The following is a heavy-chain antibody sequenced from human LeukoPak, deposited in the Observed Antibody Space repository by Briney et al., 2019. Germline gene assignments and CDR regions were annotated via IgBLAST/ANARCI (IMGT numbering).Heavy chain of an antibody. Sequence: PSETLSLTCAVYGGSFSGYYWSWIRQPPGKGLEWIGEINHSGSTNYNPSLKSRVTISLDTSKTQFSLKLSSVTAADTAVYYCARLGSSGWYYMDVWGKGTTVTISS. CDR2: INHSGST. CDR3: ARLGSSGWYYMDV. V-gene: IGHV4-34*01. CDR1: GGSFSGYY. D-gene: IGHD6-19*01. J-gene: IGHJ6*03.